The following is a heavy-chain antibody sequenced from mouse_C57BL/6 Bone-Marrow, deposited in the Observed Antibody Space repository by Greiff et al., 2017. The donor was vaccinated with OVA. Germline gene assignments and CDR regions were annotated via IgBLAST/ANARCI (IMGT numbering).Heavy chain of an antibody. CDR3: AGGYSNYYTMDY. CDR2: IDPETGGT. Sequence: VQLQQSGAELVRPGASVTLSCKASGYTFTDYEMHWVKQTPVHGLEWIGAIDPETGGTAYNQKFKGKAILTADKSSSTAYMEPRSLTSEDSAVYDCAGGYSNYYTMDYWGQGTSVTVSS. V-gene: IGHV1-15*01. CDR1: GYTFTDYE. D-gene: IGHD2-5*01. J-gene: IGHJ4*01.